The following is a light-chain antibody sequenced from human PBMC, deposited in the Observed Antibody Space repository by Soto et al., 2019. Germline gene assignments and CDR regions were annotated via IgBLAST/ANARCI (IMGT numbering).Light chain of an antibody. CDR2: RNS. CDR3: QSYDSSRSSYV. Sequence: QSVLTQPPSVSGAPGQRVTISCTGSSCDIGAGYDVHWYQQLPATAPKLLISRNSNRPSGVPERFSGSKSGNSASLAITGVYGHDDADYDYQSYDSSRSSYVFGTGTKLTVL. J-gene: IGLJ1*01. V-gene: IGLV1-40*01. CDR1: SCDIGAGYD.